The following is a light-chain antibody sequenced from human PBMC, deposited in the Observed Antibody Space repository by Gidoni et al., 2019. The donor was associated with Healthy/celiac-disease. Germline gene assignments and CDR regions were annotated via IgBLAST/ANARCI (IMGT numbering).Light chain of an antibody. CDR1: QSVSSD. CDR3: QQRSNWSPIFS. Sequence: ILFTQSPATLSFSPGERATLSCRASQSVSSDLAWYQQKPGQPPRLLIYDAYNRATGIPARLSGSGSGTEFTTTISSIEPEDFAVYYCQQRSNWSPIFSFGHGTKVDIK. V-gene: IGKV3-11*01. CDR2: DAY. J-gene: IGKJ3*01.